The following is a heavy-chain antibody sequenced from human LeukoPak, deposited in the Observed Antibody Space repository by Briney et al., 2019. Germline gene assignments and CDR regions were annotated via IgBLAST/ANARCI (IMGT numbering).Heavy chain of an antibody. D-gene: IGHD3-10*01. V-gene: IGHV3-15*01. J-gene: IGHJ5*02. CDR1: GFTFSNAW. Sequence: GGSLRLSCAASGFTFSNAWMSWIRQAPGKGLEWVGRIKSKTDGGTTDYAAPVEGRFTISRDDSENPLYLQMNSLKSEDTAVYYCSTDQGYGSGSYYWFDPWGQGTLVTVSS. CDR3: STDQGYGSGSYYWFDP. CDR2: IKSKTDGGTT.